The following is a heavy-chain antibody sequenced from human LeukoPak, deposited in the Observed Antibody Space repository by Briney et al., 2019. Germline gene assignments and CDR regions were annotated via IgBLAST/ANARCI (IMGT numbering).Heavy chain of an antibody. V-gene: IGHV3-7*01. CDR3: AGGRDVYRY. Sequence: GGSLRLSCAASGFTFSSYWMTWVRQAPAKGLEWVANIKQDGSEKYYVDSVKGRFTISRDNAKNSLYLQMNSLRAEDTAVYYCAGGRDVYRYWGQGTLVTVSS. D-gene: IGHD5-24*01. CDR2: IKQDGSEK. J-gene: IGHJ4*02. CDR1: GFTFSSYW.